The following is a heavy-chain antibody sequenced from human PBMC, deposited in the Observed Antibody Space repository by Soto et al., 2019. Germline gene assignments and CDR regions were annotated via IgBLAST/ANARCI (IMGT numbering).Heavy chain of an antibody. CDR1: GFTVSSNY. V-gene: IGHV3-66*01. CDR3: ARDPSYGSWFDY. D-gene: IGHD6-13*01. J-gene: IGHJ4*02. CDR2: IYSGGT. Sequence: EVQLVESGGGLVQPGGSLRLSCAASGFTVSSNYMSWVRQAPGKGLEWVSLIYSGGTYYADSVKGRFTISRDNSKNTLYLQMNSPRAEDTAVYYCARDPSYGSWFDYWGQGTLVTVSS.